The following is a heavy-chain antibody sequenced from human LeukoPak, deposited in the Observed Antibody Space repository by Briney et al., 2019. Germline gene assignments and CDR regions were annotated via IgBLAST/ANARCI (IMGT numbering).Heavy chain of an antibody. CDR3: ARDSYDSSDFYFDY. Sequence: GGSLRLSCAASGFTFRRYAMSWVRQAPGKGLEWVSAISGSGGSTYYADSVKGRFTISRDNSKNTLYLQVNSLRAEDTAVYYCARDSYDSSDFYFDYWGQGTLVTVSS. J-gene: IGHJ4*02. D-gene: IGHD3-22*01. V-gene: IGHV3-23*01. CDR2: ISGSGGST. CDR1: GFTFRRYA.